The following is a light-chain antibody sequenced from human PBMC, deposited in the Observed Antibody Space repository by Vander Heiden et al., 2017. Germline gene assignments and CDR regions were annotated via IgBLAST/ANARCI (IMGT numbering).Light chain of an antibody. CDR2: AAS. CDR3: RQSYSTPPT. V-gene: IGKV1-39*01. Sequence: DIQMTQSPSSLSASVGDRVTITCRASQSISSYLNWYQQKPGKAPKLLIYAASSLQSGVPSRFSGSGSGRDFTLSISRLQPEDFATYYCRQSYSTPPTFGQGTKLEIK. CDR1: QSISSY. J-gene: IGKJ2*01.